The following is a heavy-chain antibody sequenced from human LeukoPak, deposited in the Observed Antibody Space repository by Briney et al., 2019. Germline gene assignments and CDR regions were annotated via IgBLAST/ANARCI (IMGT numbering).Heavy chain of an antibody. CDR2: ISGSGGST. D-gene: IGHD1-26*01. CDR3: AKGSEGAPLVNDAFDI. Sequence: SGGSLRLSCAASGFTFSSYAMSWVRQAPGKGLEWVSAISGSGGSTYYADSVKGRFTISRDNSKNTLYLQMNSLRAEDTAVYYCAKGSEGAPLVNDAFDIWGQGTMVTVSS. V-gene: IGHV3-23*01. J-gene: IGHJ3*02. CDR1: GFTFSSYA.